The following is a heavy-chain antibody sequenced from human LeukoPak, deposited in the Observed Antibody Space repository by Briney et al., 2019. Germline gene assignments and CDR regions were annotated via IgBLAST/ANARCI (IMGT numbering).Heavy chain of an antibody. CDR1: GFTFGEYA. J-gene: IGHJ4*02. Sequence: GGSLRLSCTASGFTFGEYALSWVRQAPGKGLEWVGFIRSKASGGTTDYAASVKGRFTISRDDSENIAYLQMNNLKTEETAVYFCTSGVVRGVLGYWGQGTLVTVPS. V-gene: IGHV3-49*04. D-gene: IGHD3-10*01. CDR2: IRSKASGGTT. CDR3: TSGVVRGVLGY.